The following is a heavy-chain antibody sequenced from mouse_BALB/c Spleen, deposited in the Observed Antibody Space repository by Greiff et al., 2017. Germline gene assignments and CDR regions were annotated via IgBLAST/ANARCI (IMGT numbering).Heavy chain of an antibody. CDR3: ARGATGGAMDY. J-gene: IGHJ4*01. D-gene: IGHD3-1*01. CDR2: INPGSGGT. CDR1: GYAFTNYL. Sequence: VQLQQSGAELVRPGTSVKVSCKASGYAFTNYLIEWVKQRPGQGLEWIGVINPGSGGTNYNEKFKGKATLTADKSSSTAYMQLSSLTSDDSAVYFCARGATGGAMDYWGQGTSVTVSS. V-gene: IGHV1-54*01.